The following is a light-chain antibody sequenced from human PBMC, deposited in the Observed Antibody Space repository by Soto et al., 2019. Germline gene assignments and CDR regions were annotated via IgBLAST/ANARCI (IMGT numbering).Light chain of an antibody. J-gene: IGKJ4*01. CDR1: QSIGNN. Sequence: EIVMTQSPATLSVSPGEVATLSCRASQSIGNNLAWYQQKPGQTPRLLIYDASNRANGIPARFSGSGSGTDFTLTISSLEPDDFVIYYCKQRSNWFNFGGGTKVDIK. CDR3: KQRSNWFN. CDR2: DAS. V-gene: IGKV3-11*01.